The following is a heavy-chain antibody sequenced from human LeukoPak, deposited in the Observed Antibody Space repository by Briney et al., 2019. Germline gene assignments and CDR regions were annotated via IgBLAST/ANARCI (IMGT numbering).Heavy chain of an antibody. V-gene: IGHV1-18*01. CDR1: GYNFLNYG. D-gene: IGHD2-21*01. CDR2: ISGKTGNI. J-gene: IGHJ6*03. Sequence: ASVKVSCKASGYNFLNYGISWVRQAPGRGLEWMGWISGKTGNINYAQKFQARATMTRDTSTSTAYMELRSLRSDDTAVYFCARRFLNSHPIYYYMDVWAKGTTVIVSS. CDR3: ARRFLNSHPIYYYMDV.